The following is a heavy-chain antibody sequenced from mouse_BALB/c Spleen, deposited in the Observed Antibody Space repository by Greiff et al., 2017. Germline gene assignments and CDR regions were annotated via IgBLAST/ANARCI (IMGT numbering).Heavy chain of an antibody. V-gene: IGHV14-3*02. J-gene: IGHJ2*01. CDR3: AREEYDYDDD. CDR2: IDPANGNT. Sequence: EVQLQQSGAELVKPGASVKLSCTASGFNINDTYMHWVKQRPEQGLEWIGRIDPANGNTKYDPKFQGKATITADTSSNTAYMQLSSLTSEDTAVYYCAREEYDYDDDWGQGTTLTVSS. D-gene: IGHD2-4*01. CDR1: GFNINDTY.